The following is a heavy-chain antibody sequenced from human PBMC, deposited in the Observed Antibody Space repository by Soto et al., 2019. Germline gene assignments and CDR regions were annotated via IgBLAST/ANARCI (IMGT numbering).Heavy chain of an antibody. CDR1: GFTFSSYA. J-gene: IGHJ1*01. CDR3: AGPFLGYCSSTSCYYDQYFQH. V-gene: IGHV3-23*01. D-gene: IGHD2-2*01. Sequence: GESLKISCAASGFTFSSYAMSWVRQAPGKGLEWVSAISGSGGSTYYADSVKGRFTISRDNSKNTLYLQMNSLRAEDTAVYYCAGPFLGYCSSTSCYYDQYFQHWGQGTLVTVSS. CDR2: ISGSGGST.